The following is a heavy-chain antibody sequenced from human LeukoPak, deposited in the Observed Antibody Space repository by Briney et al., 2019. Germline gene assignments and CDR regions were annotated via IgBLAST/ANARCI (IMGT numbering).Heavy chain of an antibody. CDR3: ARDVVVVPAGNLYYYYGMDV. CDR2: ISAYNDNT. J-gene: IGHJ6*02. V-gene: IGHV1-18*01. CDR1: GYTFTSYG. D-gene: IGHD2-2*01. Sequence: ASVKVSCKASGYTFTSYGISWVRQAPGQGLEWMGWISAYNDNTNYAQKLQGRVTMTTDTSTSTAYMELRSLRSDDTAVYYCARDVVVVPAGNLYYYYGMDVWGQGTTVTVSS.